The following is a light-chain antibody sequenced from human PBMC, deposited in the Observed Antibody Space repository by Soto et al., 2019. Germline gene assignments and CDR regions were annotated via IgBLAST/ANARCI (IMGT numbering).Light chain of an antibody. Sequence: EIVMTQSPATLSVSPGERATLSCRASQSGSSNLAWYQQKPGQAPRLLIYGASTRATRIPARFSGSGSGPEFTLTISSLQSGDFAVYYCQQYNNWPYTFGQGTKLEIK. V-gene: IGKV3-15*01. CDR2: GAS. CDR3: QQYNNWPYT. J-gene: IGKJ2*01. CDR1: QSGSSN.